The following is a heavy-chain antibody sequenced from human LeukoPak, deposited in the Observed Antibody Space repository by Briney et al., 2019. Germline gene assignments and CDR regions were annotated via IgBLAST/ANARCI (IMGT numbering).Heavy chain of an antibody. CDR2: VYNTGST. Sequence: SETLSLTCTVSGGSITTHYWSWIRQPAGREVEWIGRVYNTGSTKYNPSLESRVTMSVDTSSNRFSLSLRSVTAADTAVYYCAREKGIVAGLYYYYGMDVWGQGTTVTVSS. V-gene: IGHV4-4*07. CDR3: AREKGIVAGLYYYYGMDV. D-gene: IGHD6-19*01. CDR1: GGSITTHY. J-gene: IGHJ6*02.